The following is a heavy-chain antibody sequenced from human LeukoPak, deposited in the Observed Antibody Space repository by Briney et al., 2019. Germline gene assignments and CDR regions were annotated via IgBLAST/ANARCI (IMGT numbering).Heavy chain of an antibody. D-gene: IGHD2-15*01. Sequence: GGSLRLSCAASGFTFSSYGMHWVRQAPGKGLEWVAVISNDGSNKYYADSVKGRFTISRDNSKNTLYLQMNSLRAEDTAVYYCAKGGRGGQIYSRDAFDIWGQGTMVTVSS. CDR3: AKGGRGGQIYSRDAFDI. V-gene: IGHV3-30*18. CDR2: ISNDGSNK. CDR1: GFTFSSYG. J-gene: IGHJ3*02.